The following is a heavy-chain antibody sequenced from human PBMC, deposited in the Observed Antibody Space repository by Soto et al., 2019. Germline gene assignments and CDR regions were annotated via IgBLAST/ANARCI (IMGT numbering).Heavy chain of an antibody. CDR3: AXPARGNWNYGRGGWFDP. CDR1: GGSFSCYY. CDR2: IDHSGST. J-gene: IGHJ5*02. Sequence: SETLSLTCAVYGGSFSCYYWSWIRQPPGKGLECIGEIDHSGSTNYNPSLKSRVTISVDTSKNQFSLRLSSVTAADTAVYYCAXPARGNWNYGRGGWFDPWGQGTLVTVSS. D-gene: IGHD1-7*01. V-gene: IGHV4-34*01.